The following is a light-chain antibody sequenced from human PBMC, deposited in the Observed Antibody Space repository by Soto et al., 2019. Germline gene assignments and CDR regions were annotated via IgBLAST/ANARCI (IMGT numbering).Light chain of an antibody. CDR2: AAS. V-gene: IGKV3D-20*02. CDR1: QSLTSSY. J-gene: IGKJ4*01. CDR3: QQRSDWPLT. Sequence: ESVLTQSPGILSLSPGERATLSCRASQSLTSSYLAWYQQKPGQAPRLLIYAASRRATGIPARFSGSGSGTDFTLAISSLEPEDFAVYYCQQRSDWPLTFGGGTKVDI.